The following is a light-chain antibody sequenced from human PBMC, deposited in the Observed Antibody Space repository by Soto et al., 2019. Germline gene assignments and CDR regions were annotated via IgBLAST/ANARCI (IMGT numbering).Light chain of an antibody. V-gene: IGKV1-39*01. CDR1: QSISNY. J-gene: IGKJ5*01. CDR2: AAS. Sequence: DLQMTQSPSSLSASVGDRVTITCRASQSISNYLIWYQQKPGKAPKLLIYAASSLQSGVPSRFSGSGSGTDFTLTISSLQPEDFATYYCQQSYSSPITFGQGTRLEIK. CDR3: QQSYSSPIT.